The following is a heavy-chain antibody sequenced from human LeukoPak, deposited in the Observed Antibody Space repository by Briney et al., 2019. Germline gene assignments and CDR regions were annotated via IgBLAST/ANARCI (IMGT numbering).Heavy chain of an antibody. Sequence: GGSLRLSCAASGFTFSSYGMHWVRQAPGKGLEWVAFIRYDGSNKYYADSVKGRFTISRDNSKNTLYLQMNSLRAEDTAVYYCAKGLGYCSSTSCYPGGYWGQGTLVTVSS. CDR2: IRYDGSNK. CDR1: GFTFSSYG. CDR3: AKGLGYCSSTSCYPGGY. J-gene: IGHJ4*02. V-gene: IGHV3-30*02. D-gene: IGHD2-2*01.